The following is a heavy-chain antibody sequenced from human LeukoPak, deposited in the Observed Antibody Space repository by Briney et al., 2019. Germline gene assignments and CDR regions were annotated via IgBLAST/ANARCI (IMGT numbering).Heavy chain of an antibody. CDR1: GYSFTSYW. J-gene: IGHJ4*02. Sequence: GESLKISCKGSGYSFTSYWIGWVRQMPGKGLEWMGIIQPGDSDTRYSPSFQGQVTISADKSINTAYLQWSSLKASDTAIYYCARLDLWQWQLLRGYYFDHWGQGILVTVSS. CDR3: ARLDLWQWQLLRGYYFDH. V-gene: IGHV5-51*01. CDR2: IQPGDSDT. D-gene: IGHD6-19*01.